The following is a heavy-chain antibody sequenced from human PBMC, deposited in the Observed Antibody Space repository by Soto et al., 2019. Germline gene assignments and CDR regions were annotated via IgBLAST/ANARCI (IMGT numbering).Heavy chain of an antibody. CDR2: IYSSGSN. CDR3: ARLGLGAATAFGY. V-gene: IGHV4-39*01. Sequence: QLQLQESGPGLVKPSKTLSHTCTVPGGSISSSNYYWGWIGQPPGKGLEWIGYIYSSGSNNQKPSRKTGVTITVDASKNQFALKLSSVTAADTAVYYCARLGLGAATAFGYWGQGTLVTVSS. J-gene: IGHJ4*02. CDR1: GGSISSSNYY. D-gene: IGHD2-15*01.